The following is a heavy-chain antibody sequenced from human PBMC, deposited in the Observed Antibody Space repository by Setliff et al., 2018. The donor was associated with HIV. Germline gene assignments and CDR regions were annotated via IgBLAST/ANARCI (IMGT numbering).Heavy chain of an antibody. V-gene: IGHV4-34*01. Sequence: SETLSLTCAVYGGSFSGYSWGWIRQPPGKGLEWIGEINHSGSTNYNPSLKSRVTISVDTSKNQFSLKLSSVTAADTAVYYCARERSALLWKNWFDPWGQGTLVTVSS. J-gene: IGHJ5*02. D-gene: IGHD3-10*01. CDR2: INHSGST. CDR3: ARERSALLWKNWFDP. CDR1: GGSFSGYS.